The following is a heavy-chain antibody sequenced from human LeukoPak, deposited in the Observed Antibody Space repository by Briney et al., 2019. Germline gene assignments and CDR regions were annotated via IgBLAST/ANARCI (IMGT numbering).Heavy chain of an antibody. V-gene: IGHV1-69*05. D-gene: IGHD3-10*01. CDR3: ARVRGGGYFDY. Sequence: GASVKVSCKASGGTFSSYAISWVRQAPGQGLEWMGGIIPIFGTANYAQKFQGRDTITTDESTSTAYMELSSLRSEDTAVYYCARVRGGGYFDYWGQGTLVTVSS. J-gene: IGHJ4*02. CDR1: GGTFSSYA. CDR2: IIPIFGTA.